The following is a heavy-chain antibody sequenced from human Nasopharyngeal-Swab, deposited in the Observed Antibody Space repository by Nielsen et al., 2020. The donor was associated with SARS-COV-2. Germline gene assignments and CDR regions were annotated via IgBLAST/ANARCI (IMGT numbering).Heavy chain of an antibody. D-gene: IGHD4-17*01. Sequence: GESLKISCAASGFTFSSYWMHWVRQAPGKGLVWVSRINSDGSSTSYADSVKGRFTISRDNAKNTLYLQMNSLRAEDTAVYYCARHDYGENYWGQGTLVIVSS. CDR1: GFTFSSYW. CDR3: ARHDYGENY. V-gene: IGHV3-74*01. J-gene: IGHJ4*02. CDR2: INSDGSST.